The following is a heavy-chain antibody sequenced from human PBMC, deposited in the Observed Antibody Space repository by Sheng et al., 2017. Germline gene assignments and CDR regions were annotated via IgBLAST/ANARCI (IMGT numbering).Heavy chain of an antibody. CDR2: IRSKAYGGTT. CDR3: TFDTAMVAD. D-gene: IGHD5-18*01. Sequence: EVQLVESGGGLVQPGRSLRLSCTASGFTFGDYAMSWVRQAPGKGLEWVGFIRSKAYGGTTEYAASVKGRFTISRDDSKSIAYLQMNSLKTEDTAVYYCTFDTAMVADWGQGTLVTVSS. CDR1: GFTFGDYA. V-gene: IGHV3-49*04. J-gene: IGHJ4*02.